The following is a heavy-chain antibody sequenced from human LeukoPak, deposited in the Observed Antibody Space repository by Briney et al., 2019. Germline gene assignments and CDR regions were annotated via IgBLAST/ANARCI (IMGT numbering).Heavy chain of an antibody. Sequence: GESLKISCKGSGYSFTSYWIGWVRQMPGKGLEWMGIIYPGDSDTRYSPSFQGQVTISADKSISTAYLQWSSLKASDTAMYYCARFVAAAGVYYYGMDVWGQGTTVTVFS. J-gene: IGHJ6*02. V-gene: IGHV5-51*01. CDR3: ARFVAAAGVYYYGMDV. CDR1: GYSFTSYW. D-gene: IGHD6-13*01. CDR2: IYPGDSDT.